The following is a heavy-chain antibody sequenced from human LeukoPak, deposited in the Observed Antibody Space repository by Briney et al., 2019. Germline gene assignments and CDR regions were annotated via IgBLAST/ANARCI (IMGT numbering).Heavy chain of an antibody. CDR1: GYTFTSYY. V-gene: IGHV1-46*01. Sequence: ASVKVSCKASGYTFTSYYMHWVRQAPGQGLEWMGIINPSGGSTSYAQKFQGRVTMTRDTSTSTVYMELSSLRSEDTAVYYCARGVGVIHYYDSSGLPYYWGQGTLVTVSS. D-gene: IGHD3-22*01. J-gene: IGHJ4*02. CDR3: ARGVGVIHYYDSSGLPYY. CDR2: INPSGGST.